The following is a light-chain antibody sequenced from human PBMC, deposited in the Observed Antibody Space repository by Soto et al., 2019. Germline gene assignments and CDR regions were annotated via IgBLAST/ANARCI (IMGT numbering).Light chain of an antibody. CDR2: GAS. V-gene: IGKV3-20*01. CDR1: QSISSSF. Sequence: EIELTQSPGTLSLSPGERATLSCRASQSISSSFLAWYQQKPGQAPRLLIYGASSRTTGIPDRFRGSGSGTDFTLTISRLQPEDFAVYYCQQYRISPLTFGPGTKVDIK. J-gene: IGKJ3*01. CDR3: QQYRISPLT.